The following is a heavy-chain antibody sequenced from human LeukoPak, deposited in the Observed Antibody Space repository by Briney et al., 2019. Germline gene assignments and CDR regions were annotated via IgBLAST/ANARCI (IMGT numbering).Heavy chain of an antibody. D-gene: IGHD3-9*01. CDR3: ASGIRYYDILTPVY. Sequence: GGSLRLSCAASGFTFSSYGMHWVRQAPGKGLEWVAVISYDGSNKYYADSVKGRFTISRDNSKNTLYLQMNSLRAEDTAVYYCASGIRYYDILTPVYWGQGTLVTVSS. CDR2: ISYDGSNK. J-gene: IGHJ4*02. CDR1: GFTFSSYG. V-gene: IGHV3-30*03.